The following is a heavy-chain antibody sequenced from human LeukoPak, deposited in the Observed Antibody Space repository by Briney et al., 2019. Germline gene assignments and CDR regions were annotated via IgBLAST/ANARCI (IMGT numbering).Heavy chain of an antibody. D-gene: IGHD6-13*01. V-gene: IGHV1-8*03. CDR1: GYTFTGYY. J-gene: IGHJ6*03. Sequence: ASVKVSCKASGYTFTGYYMHWVRQAPGQGLEWMGRINPNSGNTGYAQKFQGRVTITRNTSISTAYMELSSLRSEDTAVYYCARVGSSWHYYYYYYMDVWGKGTTVTVSS. CDR3: ARVGSSWHYYYYYYMDV. CDR2: INPNSGNT.